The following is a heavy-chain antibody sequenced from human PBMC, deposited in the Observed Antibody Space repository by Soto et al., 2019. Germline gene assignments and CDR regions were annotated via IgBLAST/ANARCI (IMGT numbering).Heavy chain of an antibody. Sequence: PSETLSLTCTVSGGSISSSSYYWGWIRQPPGKGLEWIGSIYYSGSTYYNPSLKSRVTISVDTSKNQFSLKLSSVTAADTAVYYCARLSRIAARQTRSYYYYYYMDVWGKGTTVTVSS. D-gene: IGHD6-6*01. CDR3: ARLSRIAARQTRSYYYYYYMDV. CDR2: IYYSGST. J-gene: IGHJ6*03. CDR1: GGSISSSSYY. V-gene: IGHV4-39*01.